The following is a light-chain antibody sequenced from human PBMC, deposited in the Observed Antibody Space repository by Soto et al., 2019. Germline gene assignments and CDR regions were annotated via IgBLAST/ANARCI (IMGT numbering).Light chain of an antibody. CDR2: DVS. Sequence: QSALTQPRSVSGSPGQSVTISCTGTSSDVGYYNYVSWYQQHPGKAPKVMIYDVSKRPSGVPDRFSGSKSGNTASLTISGLQAEDEADYYCCSYAGSFTYVFGTGTQLTVL. V-gene: IGLV2-11*01. CDR3: CSYAGSFTYV. J-gene: IGLJ1*01. CDR1: SSDVGYYNY.